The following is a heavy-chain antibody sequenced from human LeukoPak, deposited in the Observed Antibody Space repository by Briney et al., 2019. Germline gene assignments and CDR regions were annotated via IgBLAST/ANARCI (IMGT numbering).Heavy chain of an antibody. CDR1: GFTFSSYA. Sequence: PGGSLRLSCAASGFTFSSYAMSWVRQAPGKGLEWVSAISGSGGSTYYADSVKGRFTISRDNSKNTLYLQMNSLRAEDTAVYYCAKDGNPRYDFWSGYYLFDYWGQGTLVTVSS. J-gene: IGHJ4*02. CDR2: ISGSGGST. CDR3: AKDGNPRYDFWSGYYLFDY. D-gene: IGHD3-3*01. V-gene: IGHV3-23*01.